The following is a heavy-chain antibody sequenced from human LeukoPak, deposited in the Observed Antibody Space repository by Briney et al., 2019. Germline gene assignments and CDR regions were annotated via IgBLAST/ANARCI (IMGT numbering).Heavy chain of an antibody. CDR1: GYTFTSYD. CDR3: ASGPSLRATYPLVTNSGSHTTDY. CDR2: MNPNSGNT. J-gene: IGHJ4*02. V-gene: IGHV1-8*01. D-gene: IGHD1-26*01. Sequence: ASVKVSCKASGYTFTSYDINWVRQATGQGLEWMGWMNPNSGNTGYAQKFQGRVTMTRSTSISTAYMELSSLRSEDTAVYYCASGPSLRATYPLVTNSGSHTTDYWGQGTLVTVSS.